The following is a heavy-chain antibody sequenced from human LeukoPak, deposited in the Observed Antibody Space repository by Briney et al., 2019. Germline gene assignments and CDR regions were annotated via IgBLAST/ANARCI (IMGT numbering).Heavy chain of an antibody. CDR2: IYYSGST. CDR3: ASLTVTMSGSYYYYYGMDV. J-gene: IGHJ6*02. CDR1: GGSISSSSYY. D-gene: IGHD4-17*01. V-gene: IGHV4-39*01. Sequence: PSETLSLTCTVSGGSISSSSYYWGWIRQPPGKRLEWNASIYYSGSTYNNPSLKTRVTISVDTSKNQFSLKLSSVTAADRAVYYCASLTVTMSGSYYYYYGMDVWGQGTTVTVSS.